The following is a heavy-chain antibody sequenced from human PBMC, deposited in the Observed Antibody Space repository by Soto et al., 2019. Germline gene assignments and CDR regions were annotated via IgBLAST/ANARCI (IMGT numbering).Heavy chain of an antibody. CDR1: GGSMISYY. CDR3: ARQLRGAGYGYYYYYGMDV. J-gene: IGHJ6*02. V-gene: IGHV4-59*08. CDR2: IYYAGST. D-gene: IGHD3-9*01. Sequence: SETLSLTCTVSGGSMISYYWSWIRQPPGRGLEWIGFIYYAGSTKYNPSLNSRVTISVDTSKNQFSLTVTSVTAADTAVYYCARQLRGAGYGYYYYYGMDVWGQGTTVTVSS.